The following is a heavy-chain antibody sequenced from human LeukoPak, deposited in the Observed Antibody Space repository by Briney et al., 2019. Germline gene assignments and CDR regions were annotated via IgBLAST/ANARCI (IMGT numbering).Heavy chain of an antibody. CDR2: IKQDESEK. CDR1: GFSLRNYW. Sequence: PGGSLRLSCVASGFSLRNYWMSWVRQAPGKGLEWVANIKQDESEKYHVGSVKGRFTISRDNAKNSLYLQMNSLRAEDTAVYYCARALDSSSSRYQAFEYWGQGTLVTVSS. CDR3: ARALDSSSSRYQAFEY. D-gene: IGHD2-2*01. J-gene: IGHJ4*02. V-gene: IGHV3-7*01.